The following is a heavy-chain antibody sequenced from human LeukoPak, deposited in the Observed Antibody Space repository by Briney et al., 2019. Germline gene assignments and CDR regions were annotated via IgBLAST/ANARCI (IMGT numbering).Heavy chain of an antibody. CDR3: ARGHGSSDAFDI. J-gene: IGHJ3*02. Sequence: PGGSLRLSCAASGFTFSSYSMNWVRQAPGKGLEWVSSISSSSSYIYYADSVKGRLTISRDNAKNSLYLQMNSLRAEDTAVYYCARGHGSSDAFDIWGQGTMVTVSS. CDR1: GFTFSSYS. V-gene: IGHV3-21*01. CDR2: ISSSSSYI. D-gene: IGHD1-26*01.